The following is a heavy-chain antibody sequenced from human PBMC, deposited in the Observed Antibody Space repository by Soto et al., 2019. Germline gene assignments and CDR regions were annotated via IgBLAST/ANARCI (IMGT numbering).Heavy chain of an antibody. J-gene: IGHJ4*02. CDR1: GFTFSSYA. V-gene: IGHV3-23*01. CDR2: ISGSGGST. D-gene: IGHD3-9*01. Sequence: GGSLRLSCAASGFTFSSYAMSWVRQAPGKGLEWVSAISGSGGSTYYADSVKGRFTISRDNSKNTLYLQMNSLRAEDTAVYYCAKASYDILTGYYIDRGAWTYDYWGQGTLVTVSS. CDR3: AKASYDILTGYYIDRGAWTYDY.